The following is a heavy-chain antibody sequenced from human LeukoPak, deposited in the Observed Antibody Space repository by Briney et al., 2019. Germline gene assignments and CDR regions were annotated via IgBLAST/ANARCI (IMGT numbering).Heavy chain of an antibody. V-gene: IGHV4-59*01. Sequence: PSETLSLTCAVSGASITSDYWTWIRQPPGKGLEWIGCMYYGGSTNYNPSLKSRVTLSIDTSKNQFSLRLTSVTAADTAVYYCARDPFMVRGLLTAPGGGDYWGQGTLVTVSS. D-gene: IGHD3-10*01. CDR2: MYYGGST. J-gene: IGHJ4*02. CDR1: GASITSDY. CDR3: ARDPFMVRGLLTAPGGGDY.